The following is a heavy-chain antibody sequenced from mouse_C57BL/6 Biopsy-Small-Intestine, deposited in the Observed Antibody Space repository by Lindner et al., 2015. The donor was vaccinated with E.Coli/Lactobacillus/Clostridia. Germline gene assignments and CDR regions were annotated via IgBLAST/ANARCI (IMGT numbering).Heavy chain of an antibody. J-gene: IGHJ1*01. V-gene: IGHV1-34*02. CDR1: GYRITDYN. CDR3: SRRRAYYEYWYFDV. Sequence: VQLQESGPELVKPGASVKISCKASGYRITDYNVDWVKQSHGKSLEWIGYFYPYSGDSGYNQRFKNKATLTVDKSSSTAYMELHSLTSEDSAVYYCSRRRAYYEYWYFDVWGAGTTVTVSS. D-gene: IGHD1-1*01. CDR2: FYPYSGDS.